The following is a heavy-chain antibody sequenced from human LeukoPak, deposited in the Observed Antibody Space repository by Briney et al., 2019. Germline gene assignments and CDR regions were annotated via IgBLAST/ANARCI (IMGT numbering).Heavy chain of an antibody. CDR1: GYTFTSYD. J-gene: IGHJ4*02. CDR3: ARSYYYDSGFDY. D-gene: IGHD3-22*01. V-gene: IGHV1-8*01. Sequence: ASVKVSCKASGYTFTSYDINWVRQATEQGLEWMGWMNPNSGNTGYAQKFQGRVTMTRNTSISTAYMELSSLRSEDTAVYYCARSYYYDSGFDYWGQGTLVTVSS. CDR2: MNPNSGNT.